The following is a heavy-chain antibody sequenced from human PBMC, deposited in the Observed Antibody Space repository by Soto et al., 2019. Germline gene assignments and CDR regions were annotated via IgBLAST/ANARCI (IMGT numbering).Heavy chain of an antibody. CDR2: IIPIPGTA. Sequence: QVQLVQSGAEVKKPGSSVKASCKASGGTFGSYAISWVRQAPGQGLEWMGGIIPIPGTANYAQKFQGRVTIAADESTSTAYMELSSLRSEDTAVYYCARSQGSSTSLEIYYYYYYGMDVWGQWTTVTVSS. D-gene: IGHD2-2*01. CDR1: GGTFGSYA. V-gene: IGHV1-69*01. CDR3: ARSQGSSTSLEIYYYYYYGMDV. J-gene: IGHJ6*02.